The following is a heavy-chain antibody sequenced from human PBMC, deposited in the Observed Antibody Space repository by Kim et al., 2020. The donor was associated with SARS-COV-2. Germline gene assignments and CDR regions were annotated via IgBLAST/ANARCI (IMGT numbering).Heavy chain of an antibody. CDR3: ARWWPGGWYYFDY. J-gene: IGHJ4*02. V-gene: IGHV4-34*01. CDR1: GGSFSGYY. CDR2: INHSGST. D-gene: IGHD6-19*01. Sequence: SETLSLTCAVYGGSFSGYYWSWIRQPPGKGLEWIGEINHSGSTNYNPSLKSRVTISVDTSKNQFSLKLTSVTAADTAVYYCARWWPGGWYYFDYWGQGNLLIVSS.